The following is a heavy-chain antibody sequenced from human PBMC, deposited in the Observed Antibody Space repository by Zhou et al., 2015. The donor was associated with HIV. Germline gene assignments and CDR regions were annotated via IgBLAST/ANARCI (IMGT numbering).Heavy chain of an antibody. J-gene: IGHJ3*02. CDR1: GFTFADSA. D-gene: IGHD3-9*01. CDR3: ARDPTTGNPPLKNAFDI. V-gene: IGHV3-9*01. CDR2: ISWNSGSI. Sequence: EVQLVESGGGLVQPGRSLRLSCESSGFTFADSAMHWVRQTPGRGLQWVSGISWNSGSIGYADSVKGRFTISRDNAKNSLYLQMNSLRAEDDASLYYCARDPTTGNPPLKNAFDIWGQGTMVIVSS.